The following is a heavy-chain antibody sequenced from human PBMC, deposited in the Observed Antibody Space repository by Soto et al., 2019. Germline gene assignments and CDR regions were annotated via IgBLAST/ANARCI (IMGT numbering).Heavy chain of an antibody. CDR2: IYHSANN. CDR1: GGSISSGGYS. V-gene: IGHV4-30-2*01. Sequence: QLQLQESGSGLVKPSQTLSLTCAVSGGSISSGGYSWGWIRQPPGKGLEWIGYIYHSANNYYNPCLKSRVTISVDRSKNQFSLKLSSVAAADTAVYYCARVPDYWGQGTLVTVSS. CDR3: ARVPDY. J-gene: IGHJ4*02.